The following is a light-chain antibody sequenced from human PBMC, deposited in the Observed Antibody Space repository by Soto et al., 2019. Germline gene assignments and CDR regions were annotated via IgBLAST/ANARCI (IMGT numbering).Light chain of an antibody. CDR2: ATS. J-gene: IGKJ1*01. CDR3: QPGYRSLWT. V-gene: IGKV1-39*01. Sequence: DIQMTQSPSSLSASVGDRVTITCRSSQNIRSYLNWYQQKPGKAPQLLIYATSSLQTGVPSGFSASRSGTGFSPAISDLKADDCASYLCQPGYRSLWTSGRGTKVEV. CDR1: QNIRSY.